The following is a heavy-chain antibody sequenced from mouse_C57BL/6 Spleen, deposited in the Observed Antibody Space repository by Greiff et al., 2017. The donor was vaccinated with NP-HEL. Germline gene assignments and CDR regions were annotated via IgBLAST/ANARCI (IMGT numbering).Heavy chain of an antibody. V-gene: IGHV1-19*01. CDR2: INPYNGGT. Sequence: EVQLQQSGPVLVKPGASVKLSCKASGYTFTDYYMNWVKQSHGKSLEWIGVINPYNGGTSYNQKFKGKATLTVDKSSSTAYMELNSLTSEDSAVYYCARRGDSGYYFDYWGKGTTLTVSS. D-gene: IGHD3-2*02. J-gene: IGHJ2*01. CDR3: ARRGDSGYYFDY. CDR1: GYTFTDYY.